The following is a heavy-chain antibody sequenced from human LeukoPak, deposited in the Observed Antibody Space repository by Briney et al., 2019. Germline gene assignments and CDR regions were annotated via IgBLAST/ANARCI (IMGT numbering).Heavy chain of an antibody. CDR1: GFTFSSAW. CDR3: TTEGSSWSGEYFDY. CDR2: IKSKTDGGTT. J-gene: IGHJ4*02. Sequence: PGGPLRLSCAASGFTFSSAWRRWVRQAPGKGREWVGRIKSKTDGGTTDYAAPVKGTFTISRDDSKNTLYLQMNSLKTEDTAVYYCTTEGSSWSGEYFDYWGQGTLVTVSS. V-gene: IGHV3-15*01. D-gene: IGHD6-13*01.